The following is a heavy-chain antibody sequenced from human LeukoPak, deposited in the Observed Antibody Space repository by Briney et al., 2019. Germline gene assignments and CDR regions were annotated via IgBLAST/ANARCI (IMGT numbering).Heavy chain of an antibody. CDR1: GGSISSYD. V-gene: IGHV4-59*08. CDR3: SRGLRGRSGYYFDS. Sequence: SETLSLTCTVSGGSISSYDWSWIRQPPGKGLEWVGYIYYGGSTYYNPSLKSRVTISLDTSKTQFSLRLSSVTAADTAVYYCSRGLRGRSGYYFDSWGQGTLVTVSS. J-gene: IGHJ4*02. CDR2: IYYGGST.